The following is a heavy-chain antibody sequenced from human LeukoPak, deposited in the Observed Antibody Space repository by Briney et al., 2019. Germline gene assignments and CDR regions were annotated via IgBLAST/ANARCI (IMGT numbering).Heavy chain of an antibody. Sequence: GGSLRLSCAASGFTLSTYWMYVVLQAPGKGLEWVANIKQDGSHKYYVDSVKGRFTISRDNAKNSLYLQMNSLRVEDTAVYYCVREEGYWGQGTLVTVSS. CDR2: IKQDGSHK. V-gene: IGHV3-7*01. CDR3: VREEGY. CDR1: GFTLSTYW. J-gene: IGHJ4*02.